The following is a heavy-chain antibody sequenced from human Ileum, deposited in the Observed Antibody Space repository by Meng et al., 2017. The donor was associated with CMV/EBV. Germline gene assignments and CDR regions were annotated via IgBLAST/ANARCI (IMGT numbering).Heavy chain of an antibody. CDR2: IHSGGGT. CDR1: RGSISSCGYY. J-gene: IGHJ4*02. D-gene: IGHD3-10*01. Sequence: QPRQEPGPGPVKLSEPRSLTWIVSRGSISSCGYYWGWVRQPPWEGLEWIASIHSGGGTYYNPSLKSRVTISVDTSENQFSLRLTSVTAADTAVYYCARDYGSGSYRHYFDYWGQGTLVTVSS. V-gene: IGHV4-39*07. CDR3: ARDYGSGSYRHYFDY.